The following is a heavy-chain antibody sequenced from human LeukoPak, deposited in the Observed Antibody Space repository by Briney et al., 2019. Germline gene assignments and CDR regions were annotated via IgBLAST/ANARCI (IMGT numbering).Heavy chain of an antibody. Sequence: ASVKVSCKTSGYTFTGYYMHWVRQAPGQGLEWMGLINPNSGGTNYAQKFQGRVTMTRDTSISTAYMELSRLRSDDTAVYYCARDYSGSYYYFDYWGQGTLATVSS. CDR3: ARDYSGSYYYFDY. D-gene: IGHD1-26*01. V-gene: IGHV1-2*06. J-gene: IGHJ4*02. CDR2: INPNSGGT. CDR1: GYTFTGYY.